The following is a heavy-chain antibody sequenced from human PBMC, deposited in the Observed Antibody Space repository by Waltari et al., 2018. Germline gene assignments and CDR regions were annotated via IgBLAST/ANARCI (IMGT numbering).Heavy chain of an antibody. CDR2: IYYSGNT. V-gene: IGHV4-39*01. CDR1: GGSIRSSSYY. D-gene: IGHD3-3*02. CDR3: ARMSIYWYFDL. Sequence: QLQLQESGPGLVKPSETLSLTCTVSGGSIRSSSYYWGWIRQPPGKGLDWIGSIYYSGNTYYNPSLKSRITISIDTSKNQFSLNLSSVTAADTAVYYCARMSIYWYFDLWGRGTLVTVSA. J-gene: IGHJ2*01.